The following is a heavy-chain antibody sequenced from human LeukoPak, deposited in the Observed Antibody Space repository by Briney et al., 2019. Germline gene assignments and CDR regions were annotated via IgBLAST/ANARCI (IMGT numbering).Heavy chain of an antibody. CDR2: IYYSGST. Sequence: SETLSLTCTVSGGSISSYYWSWIRQPPGKGLEWIGYIYYSGSTNYNPSLKSRVTISVDTFKNQFSLKLSSVTAADTAVYYCASSYCGGDCYRRWFDPWGQGTLVTVSS. J-gene: IGHJ5*02. D-gene: IGHD2-21*02. CDR3: ASSYCGGDCYRRWFDP. V-gene: IGHV4-59*01. CDR1: GGSISSYY.